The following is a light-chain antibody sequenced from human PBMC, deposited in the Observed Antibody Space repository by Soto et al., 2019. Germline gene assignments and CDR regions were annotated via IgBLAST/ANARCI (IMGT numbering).Light chain of an antibody. J-gene: IGKJ1*01. Sequence: PGERAHLSCGASQSISSSFLAWYQQKPGQAPRLLIYGASTRATGIPARFSGSGSGTEFTLTISSLQSEDFAVYYCQQYNNWWTFGQGTKVDIK. CDR1: QSISSS. CDR2: GAS. CDR3: QQYNNWWT. V-gene: IGKV3-15*01.